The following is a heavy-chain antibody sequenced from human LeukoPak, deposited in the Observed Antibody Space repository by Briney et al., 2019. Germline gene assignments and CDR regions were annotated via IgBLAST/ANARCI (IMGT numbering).Heavy chain of an antibody. CDR2: ISGSGGST. CDR1: GFTFSSYA. V-gene: IGHV3-23*01. Sequence: GGSLRLSCAASGFTFSSYAMSWVRQAPGKGLEWVSAISGSGGSTYYADSVKGRFTISRDNAKNSLYLQMNSLRAEDTAVYYCARDTYYYDSSGPADYWGQGTLVTVSS. D-gene: IGHD3-22*01. CDR3: ARDTYYYDSSGPADY. J-gene: IGHJ4*02.